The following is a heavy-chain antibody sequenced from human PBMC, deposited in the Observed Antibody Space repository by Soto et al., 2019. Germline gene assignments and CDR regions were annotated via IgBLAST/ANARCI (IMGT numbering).Heavy chain of an antibody. CDR1: GFTFSSYG. Sequence: LRLSCAASGFTFSSYGMHWVRQAPGKGLEWVAVIWYDGSNKYYADSVKGRFTISRDNSKNTLYLQMNSLRAEDTAVYYCARELVVTATPYGMDVWGQGTTVTVSS. D-gene: IGHD2-21*02. CDR2: IWYDGSNK. V-gene: IGHV3-33*01. CDR3: ARELVVTATPYGMDV. J-gene: IGHJ6*02.